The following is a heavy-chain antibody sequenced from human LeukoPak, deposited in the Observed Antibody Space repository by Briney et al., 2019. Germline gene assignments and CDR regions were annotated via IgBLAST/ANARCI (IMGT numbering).Heavy chain of an antibody. V-gene: IGHV4-38-2*02. CDR3: AREDELEFDY. Sequence: SETLSLTCSVSGYSISSGYYWGWIRQPPEKGLEWIGSIYHSGSIFHSGSTYYNPSLKSRVTISADTSKNHFSLKLSSVTAADTAVYYCAREDELEFDYCGQGTLVTVSS. J-gene: IGHJ4*02. CDR2: IYHSGSIFHSGST. D-gene: IGHD1-1*01. CDR1: GYSISSGYY.